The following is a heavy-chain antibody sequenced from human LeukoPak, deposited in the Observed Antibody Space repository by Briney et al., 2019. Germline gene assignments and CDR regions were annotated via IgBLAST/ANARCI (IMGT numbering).Heavy chain of an antibody. D-gene: IGHD2-15*01. CDR1: GFTVSSNY. V-gene: IGHV3-23*01. J-gene: IGHJ4*02. Sequence: GGSLRLSCAASGFTVSSNYMSWVRQAPGKGLEWVSAICGSGGSTYYADSVKGRFTISRDNSKNTLYLQINSLRADDTAVYYCAKGGGSSCYSGVDYWGQGTLVTVSS. CDR2: ICGSGGST. CDR3: AKGGGSSCYSGVDY.